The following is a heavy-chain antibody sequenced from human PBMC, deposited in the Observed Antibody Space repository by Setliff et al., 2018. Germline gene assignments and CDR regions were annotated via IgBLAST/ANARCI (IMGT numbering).Heavy chain of an antibody. J-gene: IGHJ4*02. CDR3: ARDAHDYDSSENPIVDY. CDR1: GYTFTSYG. Sequence: ASVKVSCKASGYTFTSYGISWVRQAPGRGLEWMAYINTYNGDTYYAQKFRGRVTMTTDTSTSTASMELGSLRSDDTAMYYCARDAHDYDSSENPIVDYWGQGTLVTVSS. D-gene: IGHD3-22*01. CDR2: INTYNGDT. V-gene: IGHV1-18*01.